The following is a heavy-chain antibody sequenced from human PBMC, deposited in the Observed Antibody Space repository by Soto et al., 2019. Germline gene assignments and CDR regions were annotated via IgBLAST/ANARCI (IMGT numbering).Heavy chain of an antibody. CDR2: IIPIFGTA. V-gene: IGHV1-69*13. Sequence: GASVKVSCKASGGTFSSYAISWVRQAPGQGLEWMGGIIPIFGTANYAQKFQGRVTITADESTSTAYMELSSLRSEDTAVYYCARVNHYYFWSGYTKSFDPWGQGPLVTRSS. J-gene: IGHJ5*02. CDR1: GGTFSSYA. D-gene: IGHD3-3*01. CDR3: ARVNHYYFWSGYTKSFDP.